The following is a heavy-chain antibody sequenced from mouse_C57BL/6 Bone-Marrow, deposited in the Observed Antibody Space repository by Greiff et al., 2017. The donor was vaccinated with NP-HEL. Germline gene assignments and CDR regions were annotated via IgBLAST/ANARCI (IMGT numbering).Heavy chain of an antibody. J-gene: IGHJ2*01. CDR3: ATHYYGYYFDY. CDR2: IYPRSGNT. V-gene: IGHV1-81*01. CDR1: GYTFTSYG. Sequence: QVHVKQSGAELARPGASVKLSCKASGYTFTSYGISWVKQRTGQGLEWIGEIYPRSGNTYYNEKFKGKATLTADKSSSTAYMELRSLTSEDSAVYFCATHYYGYYFDYWGQGTTLTVSS. D-gene: IGHD1-2*01.